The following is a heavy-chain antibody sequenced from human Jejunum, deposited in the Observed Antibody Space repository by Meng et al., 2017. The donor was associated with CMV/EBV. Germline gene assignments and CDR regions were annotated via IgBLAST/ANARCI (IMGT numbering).Heavy chain of an antibody. CDR2: MNPAGTEK. J-gene: IGHJ4*02. CDR3: AKNHVLFGMNDE. CDR1: GFTFSQYW. Sequence: ASGFTFSQYWMGWVRQAPGKGLEWVANMNPAGTEKYYVDSVKGRFTISRDNAENSLHLQMNSLRGDDMGVYYCAKNHVLFGMNDEWGQGILVTVSS. D-gene: IGHD3-3*01. V-gene: IGHV3-7*01.